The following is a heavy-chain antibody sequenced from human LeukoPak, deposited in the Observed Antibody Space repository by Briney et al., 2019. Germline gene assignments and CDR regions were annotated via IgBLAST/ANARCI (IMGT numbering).Heavy chain of an antibody. J-gene: IGHJ6*03. CDR1: GFTFSSYS. CDR2: ISSSSSYI. Sequence: NPGGSLRLSCAASGFTFSSYSMNWVRQAPGKGLEWVSSISSSSSYIYYADSVKGRFTISRDNAKNSLYLQMNSLRAEDTAVYYCAREESGSHSYYYYYMDVWGKGTTVTVSS. D-gene: IGHD1-26*01. V-gene: IGHV3-21*01. CDR3: AREESGSHSYYYYYMDV.